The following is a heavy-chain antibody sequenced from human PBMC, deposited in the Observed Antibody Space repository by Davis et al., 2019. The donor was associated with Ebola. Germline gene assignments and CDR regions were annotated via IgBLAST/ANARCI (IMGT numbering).Heavy chain of an antibody. D-gene: IGHD4-23*01. J-gene: IGHJ4*02. Sequence: PGGSLRLSCAASGFTISSYWMTWVRQAPGKGLEWVANIKQDGSDKYYMDSVKGRFTVSRDNAKNSLYLQMNSLRAEDTAVYYCARDYNGRKVLDYWGQGTLVTDSS. CDR3: ARDYNGRKVLDY. CDR1: GFTISSYW. V-gene: IGHV3-7*01. CDR2: IKQDGSDK.